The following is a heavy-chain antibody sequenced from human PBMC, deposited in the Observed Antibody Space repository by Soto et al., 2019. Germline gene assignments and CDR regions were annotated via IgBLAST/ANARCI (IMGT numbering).Heavy chain of an antibody. CDR3: ARNPVGATIDY. Sequence: QVQLVQSGAEVKKPGASVKVSCKASGYTLGNYAINWVRQAPGQGLEWMGWMNPHSGKTVYARKFQGRVTMPRDTSLTTAFLEVSSLRSEDTAVYFCARNPVGATIDYWGQGTLVTVSS. CDR1: GYTLGNYA. V-gene: IGHV1-8*01. D-gene: IGHD1-26*01. CDR2: MNPHSGKT. J-gene: IGHJ4*02.